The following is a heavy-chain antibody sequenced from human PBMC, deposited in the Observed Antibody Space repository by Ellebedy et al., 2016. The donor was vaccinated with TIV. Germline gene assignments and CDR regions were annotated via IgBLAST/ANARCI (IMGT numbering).Heavy chain of an antibody. CDR2: ITAGGDST. J-gene: IGHJ4*02. V-gene: IGHV3-23*01. D-gene: IGHD4-11*01. CDR1: GFTFTYV. CDR3: AKIPTTVTKPSEVYFDY. Sequence: GESLKISXAASGFTFTYVMSWVRQAPGKGLEWVSGITAGGDSTYYTDSVKGRFTISRDNSKNTLFLQMNSLRAEDTAVYYCAKIPTTVTKPSEVYFDYWGQGTLVTVSS.